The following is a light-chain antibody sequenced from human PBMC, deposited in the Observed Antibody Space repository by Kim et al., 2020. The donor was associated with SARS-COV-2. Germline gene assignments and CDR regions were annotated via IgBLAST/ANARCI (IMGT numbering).Light chain of an antibody. CDR1: SSDVGGYNY. Sequence: QSALTQPASVSGSPGQSITISCTGTSSDVGGYNYVSWCQQSSGKAPKLMIYDVFKRPSGVPNRFSGSKSGNTASLTISGLQAEDEADYYCTSYRNSGYVFGTGTKVTVL. CDR3: TSYRNSGYV. CDR2: DVF. J-gene: IGLJ1*01. V-gene: IGLV2-14*03.